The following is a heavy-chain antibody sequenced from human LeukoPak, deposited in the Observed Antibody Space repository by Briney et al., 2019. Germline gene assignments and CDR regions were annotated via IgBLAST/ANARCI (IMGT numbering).Heavy chain of an antibody. J-gene: IGHJ5*02. Sequence: SETLSLTCTVSGGSISSYYWSWIRQPAGKGLEWIGRIYTSGSTNYNPSLKSRVTMSVDTSKNQFSLKLSSVTAADTAVYYCARDSHYDILTGYYIYSPAHTWGQGTLVTVSS. CDR2: IYTSGST. V-gene: IGHV4-4*07. CDR1: GGSISSYY. D-gene: IGHD3-9*01. CDR3: ARDSHYDILTGYYIYSPAHT.